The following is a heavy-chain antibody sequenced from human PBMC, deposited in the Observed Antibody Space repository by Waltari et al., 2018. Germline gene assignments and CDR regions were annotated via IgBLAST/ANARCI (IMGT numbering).Heavy chain of an antibody. CDR1: GYTFTGYY. CDR3: ARSGFYYGLDY. Sequence: QVQLVQSGAEVKEPGASVKVSCKASGYTFTGYYIHWVRQAPGQGLEWRGWIYSNSGGTNYPQNFQGRVTMTRDTSISTVYMEVTRLRSDDTAIYYCARSGFYYGLDYWGRGTLVTVSS. CDR2: IYSNSGGT. D-gene: IGHD3-22*01. V-gene: IGHV1-2*02. J-gene: IGHJ4*02.